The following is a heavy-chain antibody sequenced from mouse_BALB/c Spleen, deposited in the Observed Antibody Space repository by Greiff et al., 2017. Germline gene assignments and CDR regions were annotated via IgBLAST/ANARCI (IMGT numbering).Heavy chain of an antibody. CDR3: ARDWEKFAY. CDR1: GYSITSDYA. CDR2: ISYSGST. D-gene: IGHD4-1*01. J-gene: IGHJ3*01. Sequence: DVKLQESGPGLVKPSQSLSLTCTVTGYSITSDYAWNWIRQFPGNKLEWMGYISYSGSTSYNPSLKSRISITRDTSKNQFFLQLNSVTTEDTATYYCARDWEKFAYWGQGTLVTVSA. V-gene: IGHV3-2*02.